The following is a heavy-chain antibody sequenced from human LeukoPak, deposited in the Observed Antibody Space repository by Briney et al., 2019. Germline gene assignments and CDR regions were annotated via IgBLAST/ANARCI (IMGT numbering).Heavy chain of an antibody. V-gene: IGHV4-30-4*08. CDR1: GGSISSGDYY. J-gene: IGHJ5*02. D-gene: IGHD2-2*01. Sequence: SQTLSLTCTVSGGSISSGDYYWSWIRQPPGKGLEWIGYIYHSGSTYYNPSLKSRVTISVDTSKNQFSLKLSSVTAADTAVYYCARVYCSSTSCYPRNNWFDPWGQGTLVTVSS. CDR2: IYHSGST. CDR3: ARVYCSSTSCYPRNNWFDP.